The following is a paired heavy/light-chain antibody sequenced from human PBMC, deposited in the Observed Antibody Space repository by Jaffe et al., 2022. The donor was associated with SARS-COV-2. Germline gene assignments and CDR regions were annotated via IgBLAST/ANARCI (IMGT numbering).Light chain of an antibody. CDR2: EGS. J-gene: IGLJ3*02. CDR1: SRDVGTYNL. Sequence: QSALTQPASVSGSPGQSITISCTGTSRDVGTYNLVSWYQHHPGKAPKLMIYEGSKRPSGVSNRFSGSKSGNTASLTISGLQAEDEAHYHCCSYAGSSTLVFGGGTRLTVL. V-gene: IGLV2-23*01. CDR3: CSYAGSSTLV.
Heavy chain of an antibody. Sequence: EVQLVESGGGLVQPGGSLRLSCAASGLSFSSSWMSWVRQAPGKGLEWVAYINKDGTENSYVDSVKGRFTISRDNTKNSLYLQMNTLRAEDTAVYYCARDRSYYGNGAFDSWGQGTMVTVSS. V-gene: IGHV3-7*01. J-gene: IGHJ3*02. CDR2: INKDGTEN. CDR3: ARDRSYYGNGAFDS. D-gene: IGHD3-10*01. CDR1: GLSFSSSW.